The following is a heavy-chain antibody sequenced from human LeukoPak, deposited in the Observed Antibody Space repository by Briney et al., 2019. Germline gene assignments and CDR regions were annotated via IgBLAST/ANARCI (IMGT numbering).Heavy chain of an antibody. D-gene: IGHD2-21*02. CDR2: IKKDGSEK. V-gene: IGHV3-7*01. J-gene: IGHJ4*03. CDR3: AKDDIVVATAIRYLDK. Sequence: GGSLRLSCAASGFTFSSYWMSWVRQAPGKGLEWVANIKKDGSEKYYVDSVKGRFTISRDNSKNTLYLQMNSLRAEDTAVYYCAKDDIVVATAIRYLDKWGQGTLVTVSS. CDR1: GFTFSSYW.